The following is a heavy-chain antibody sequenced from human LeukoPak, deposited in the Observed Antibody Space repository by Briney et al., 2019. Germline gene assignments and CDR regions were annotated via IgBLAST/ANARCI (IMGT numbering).Heavy chain of an antibody. CDR1: GGSISSYY. Sequence: SETLSLTCTVSGGSISSYYWSWIRQPPGKGLEWIGYIYYSGITNYNPSLKSRVTISVDTSKNQFSLKLSSVTAADTAVYYCARLHYDSSGYYYFGYWGQGTLVTVSS. J-gene: IGHJ4*02. CDR2: IYYSGIT. D-gene: IGHD3-22*01. V-gene: IGHV4-59*08. CDR3: ARLHYDSSGYYYFGY.